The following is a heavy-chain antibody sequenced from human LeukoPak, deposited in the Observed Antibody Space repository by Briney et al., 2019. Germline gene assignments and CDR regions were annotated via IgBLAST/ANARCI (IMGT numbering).Heavy chain of an antibody. CDR1: GYTFTGYH. Sequence: ASVKVSCKASGYTFTGYHIHWVRQAPGQGLEWMGWINPNSGGTNYAQKFQGRVTMTRDTSISTAYMELSRLRSDDTAVYYCARAYQDYYDSSGYTRRYYYYYMDVWGKGTTVTVSS. D-gene: IGHD3-22*01. CDR2: INPNSGGT. J-gene: IGHJ6*03. CDR3: ARAYQDYYDSSGYTRRYYYYYMDV. V-gene: IGHV1-2*02.